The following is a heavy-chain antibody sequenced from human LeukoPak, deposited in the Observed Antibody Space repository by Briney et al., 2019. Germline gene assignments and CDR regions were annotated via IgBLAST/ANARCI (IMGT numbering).Heavy chain of an antibody. CDR3: ANYYVWGSYRSYYFDY. D-gene: IGHD3-16*02. J-gene: IGHJ4*02. V-gene: IGHV3-30*18. Sequence: GGSLRLSCAASGLTFSSYGMHWVRQAPGKGLEWVAVMSYEGTNRYYADSVKGRFTISRDNSKNTLYLLMNSLRVEDTAVYYCANYYVWGSYRSYYFDYWGQGTLVTVSS. CDR2: MSYEGTNR. CDR1: GLTFSSYG.